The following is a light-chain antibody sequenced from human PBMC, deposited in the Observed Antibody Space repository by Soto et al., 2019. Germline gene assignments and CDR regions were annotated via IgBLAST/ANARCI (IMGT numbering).Light chain of an antibody. V-gene: IGKV1-12*01. Sequence: DIQMTPSPSSVSASVGDRVPITSRTSQSSNSWLAWYQQKPGRAPKLLIYAASILQSGVPSRFSGSGSGTDFTLTISSLQPEDFATYYCQQSYSAPTFGQGTKVDIK. J-gene: IGKJ1*01. CDR2: AAS. CDR3: QQSYSAPT. CDR1: QSSNSW.